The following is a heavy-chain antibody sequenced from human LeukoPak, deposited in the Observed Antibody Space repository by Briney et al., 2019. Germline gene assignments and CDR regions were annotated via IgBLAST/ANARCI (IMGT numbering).Heavy chain of an antibody. V-gene: IGHV4-61*02. CDR2: IYTSGST. CDR1: GGSISSGSYY. Sequence: SETQSLTCTVSGGSISSGSYYWSWIRQPAGKGLEWIGRIYTSGSTNYNPSLKSRVTISVDTSKNQFSLKLSSVTAADTAVYYCARNIGSCYSCFDYWGQGTLVTVSS. CDR3: ARNIGSCYSCFDY. D-gene: IGHD2-15*01. J-gene: IGHJ4*02.